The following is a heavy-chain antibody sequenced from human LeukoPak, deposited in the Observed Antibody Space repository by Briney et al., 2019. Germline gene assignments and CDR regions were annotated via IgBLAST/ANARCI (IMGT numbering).Heavy chain of an antibody. CDR3: ARVGYSSGWYGDY. V-gene: IGHV3-74*01. CDR2: INGGGRST. D-gene: IGHD6-19*01. J-gene: IGHJ4*02. Sequence: PGGSLRLSCAASGFTFSSYWMHWVRQAPGKGLVPVSRINGGGRSTSYADSGKGRFTISRDNAENTVYLQMNSLRAEDTAVYYCARVGYSSGWYGDYWGQGTLVTVSS. CDR1: GFTFSSYW.